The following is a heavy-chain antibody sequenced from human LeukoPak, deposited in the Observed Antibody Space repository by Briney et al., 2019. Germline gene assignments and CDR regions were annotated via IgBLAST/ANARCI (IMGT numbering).Heavy chain of an antibody. CDR3: ATCSGDDAFDI. Sequence: PSETLSLTCTVSGGSISSYYWSWIRQPPGKGLEWIGYIYYSGSTNYNPSLKSRVTISVDTSKNQFSLKLSSVTAADTAVYYCATCSGDDAFDIRGQGTMVTVSS. D-gene: IGHD6-25*01. V-gene: IGHV4-59*01. CDR1: GGSISSYY. CDR2: IYYSGST. J-gene: IGHJ3*02.